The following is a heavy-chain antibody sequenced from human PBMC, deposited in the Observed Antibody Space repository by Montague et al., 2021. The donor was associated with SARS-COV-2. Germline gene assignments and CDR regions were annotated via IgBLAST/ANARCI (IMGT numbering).Heavy chain of an antibody. CDR3: ARDPYRLGDIGWFDP. CDR1: GGSISSGDYY. CDR2: IYYSGST. V-gene: IGHV4-30-4*01. D-gene: IGHD3-10*01. Sequence: SQTLSLTCTISGGSISSGDYYWSWIRQPPGKGLEWIGYIYYSGSTYYNPSLKSRVTISVDTSKNQFSLKLSSVTAADTAVYYCARDPYRLGDIGWFDPWGQGTLVTVSS. J-gene: IGHJ5*02.